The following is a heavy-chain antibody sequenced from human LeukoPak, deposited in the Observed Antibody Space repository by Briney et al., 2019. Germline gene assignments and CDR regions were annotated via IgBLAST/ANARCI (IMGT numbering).Heavy chain of an antibody. V-gene: IGHV3-23*01. D-gene: IGHD3-22*01. CDR2: ISGSGGST. CDR3: AKDVYDSSGYYYV. J-gene: IGHJ4*02. CDR1: GFTFSSHA. Sequence: GGSLRLSCAASGFTFSSHAMSWVRQAPGKGLEWVSAISGSGGSTYYADSVKGRFTISRDNSKNTLYLQMNSLRAEDTAVYYCAKDVYDSSGYYYVWGQGTLVTVSS.